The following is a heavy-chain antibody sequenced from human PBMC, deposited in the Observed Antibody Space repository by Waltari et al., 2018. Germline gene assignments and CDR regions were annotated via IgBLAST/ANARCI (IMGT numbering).Heavy chain of an antibody. J-gene: IGHJ4*02. CDR2: ISSTGTYT. Sequence: EVQLVESGGGLVKPGGSLRLSCAAPGFTFSSYSMNWVRQAPGKGREWISSISSTGTYTHYADSVKGRFTISRDNAKNSLYLQMNSLRAEDTGVYWCATGGWGFYLDNWGQGTLVTFSS. CDR3: ATGGWGFYLDN. V-gene: IGHV3-21*01. CDR1: GFTFSSYS. D-gene: IGHD7-27*01.